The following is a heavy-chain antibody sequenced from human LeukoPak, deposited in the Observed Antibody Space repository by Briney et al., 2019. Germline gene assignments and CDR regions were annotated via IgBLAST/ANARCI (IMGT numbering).Heavy chain of an antibody. D-gene: IGHD4-17*01. CDR3: TRDTGTTGEVKFDP. CDR1: GNSFGDYY. V-gene: IGHV4-4*07. CDR2: IYTSGST. J-gene: IGHJ5*02. Sequence: KPSETLSLTCTVSGNSFGDYYWSWIRQPAGKGLEWIGRIYTSGSTTYNPPLKSRVTMSVDTSKSQFSLNLMSVTAADTAVYYCTRDTGTTGEVKFDPWGQGTLVTVSS.